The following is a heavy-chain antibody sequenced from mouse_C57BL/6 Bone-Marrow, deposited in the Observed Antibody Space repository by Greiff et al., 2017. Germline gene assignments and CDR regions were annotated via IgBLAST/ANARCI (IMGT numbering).Heavy chain of an antibody. CDR1: GFNIKDYY. CDR2: IDPEDGDT. J-gene: IGHJ2*01. CDR3: TTPLYYGSSYFGY. D-gene: IGHD1-1*01. V-gene: IGHV14-1*01. Sequence: VQLQQSGAELVRPGASVKLSCTASGFNIKDYYMHWVKQRPEQGLEWIGRIDPEDGDTEYAPKFQGKATMTADTSSNTAYLQLSSLTSEDTAVYYCTTPLYYGSSYFGYWGQGTTLTVSS.